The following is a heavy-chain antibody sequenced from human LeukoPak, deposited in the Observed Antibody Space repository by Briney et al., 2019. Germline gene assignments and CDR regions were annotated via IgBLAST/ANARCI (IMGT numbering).Heavy chain of an antibody. Sequence: GGSLRLSCAASGFTFSSYAISWVRQAPGQGLEWMGGIIPIFGTANYAQKFQGRVTITTDESTSTAYMELSSLRSEDTAMYYCARDHRSGDAFDIWGQGTMVTVSS. J-gene: IGHJ3*02. V-gene: IGHV1-69*05. CDR2: IIPIFGTA. CDR3: ARDHRSGDAFDI. D-gene: IGHD6-19*01. CDR1: GFTFSSYA.